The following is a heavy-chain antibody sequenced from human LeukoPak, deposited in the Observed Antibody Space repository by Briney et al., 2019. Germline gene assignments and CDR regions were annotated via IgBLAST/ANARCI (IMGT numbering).Heavy chain of an antibody. Sequence: PSETLSLTCTVSGGSISSYYWSWIRQPAGKGLEWIGRIYTSGNTIYNPSLKSRVTISVDTSKNQFSLKLSSVTAADTAVYFCAKYGNSGWVIDSWGQGTLVTVSS. V-gene: IGHV4-4*07. CDR2: IYTSGNT. D-gene: IGHD6-19*01. CDR3: AKYGNSGWVIDS. J-gene: IGHJ4*02. CDR1: GGSISSYY.